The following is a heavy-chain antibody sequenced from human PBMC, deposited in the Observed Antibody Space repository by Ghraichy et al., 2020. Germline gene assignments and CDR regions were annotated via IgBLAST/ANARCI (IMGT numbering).Heavy chain of an antibody. CDR1: GFPFSSYA. V-gene: IGHV3-23*01. J-gene: IGHJ5*02. CDR2: ISFSGANT. D-gene: IGHD2-15*01. Sequence: GESLNISCAASGFPFSSYAMSWVRQTPGKGLEWVSTISFSGANTYYAVSVKGRFTISRDNSKNTLYLQMNSLRADDTAVYYCAKAWGYCSAATCPSYTWFDPWGQGTLVTVSS. CDR3: AKAWGYCSAATCPSYTWFDP.